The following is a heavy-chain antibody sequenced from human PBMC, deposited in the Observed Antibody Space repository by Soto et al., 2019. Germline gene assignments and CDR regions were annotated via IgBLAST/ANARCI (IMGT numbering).Heavy chain of an antibody. J-gene: IGHJ4*02. D-gene: IGHD2-21*02. CDR3: AKESLKTIVTGPVDC. CDR1: GFTFSSYA. CDR2: ISGSGGST. V-gene: IGHV3-23*01. Sequence: EVQLLESGGGLVQPGGSQRLSCTASGFTFSSYALSWVRQAAGKGLEWVSSISGSGGSTYYADSVKGRVTISRDTSKNTLYLQTSSLRAEDTAVYYCAKESLKTIVTGPVDCWGQGTVVTASS.